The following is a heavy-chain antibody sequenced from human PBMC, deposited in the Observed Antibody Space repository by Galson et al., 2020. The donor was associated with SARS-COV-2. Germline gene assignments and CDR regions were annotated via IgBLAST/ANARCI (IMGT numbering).Heavy chain of an antibody. Sequence: ASVKVSCKASGYTFRSYGVTWVRQAPGQGLEWMGWISGYNGKTNYAQRLQGRVTMTIDTSTSTAYMELRSLRSDDTAVYYCARGRVAPYETNNDYWGQGTLVTVSS. CDR1: GYTFRSYG. D-gene: IGHD5-12*01. J-gene: IGHJ4*02. V-gene: IGHV1-18*04. CDR3: ARGRVAPYETNNDY. CDR2: ISGYNGKT.